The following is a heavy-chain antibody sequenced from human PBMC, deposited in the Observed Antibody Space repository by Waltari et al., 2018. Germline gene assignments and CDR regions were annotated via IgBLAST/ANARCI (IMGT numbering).Heavy chain of an antibody. CDR1: GFTFDSYA. Sequence: DVQLVESGGVVVQPGGSLSLSCAASGFTFDSYAMHWVRQAPGKGLEWVSLISWEGSTTSYADSVKGRFTISRDNSKNSLYLQMNSLRAEDNALYYCAKDSRGYSGWVDYWGQGTLVTVSS. CDR3: AKDSRGYSGWVDY. V-gene: IGHV3-43D*03. J-gene: IGHJ4*02. CDR2: ISWEGSTT. D-gene: IGHD6-19*01.